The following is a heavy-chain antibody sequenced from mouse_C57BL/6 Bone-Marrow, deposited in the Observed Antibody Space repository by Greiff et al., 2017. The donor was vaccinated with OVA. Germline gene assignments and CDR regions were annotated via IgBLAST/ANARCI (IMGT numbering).Heavy chain of an antibody. V-gene: IGHV7-3*01. Sequence: EVTLAESGGGSVQPGGSLSLSFAASGFTFTDHYISWGRQPPWTAPEWVCIIRNKANGYTTEYSARVKGRFTISRDNSQSILYLQMNGLRAEDSASYYCARYKNYGIAYWYFDVWGTGTTVTVSS. D-gene: IGHD2-1*01. J-gene: IGHJ1*03. CDR1: GFTFTDHY. CDR2: IRNKANGYTT. CDR3: ARYKNYGIAYWYFDV.